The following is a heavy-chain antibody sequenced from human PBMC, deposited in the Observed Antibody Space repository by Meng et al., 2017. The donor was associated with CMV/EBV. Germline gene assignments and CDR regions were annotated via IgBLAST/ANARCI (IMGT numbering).Heavy chain of an antibody. V-gene: IGHV4-34*01. Sequence: DGGSFRGYYWRWLRQPPGKGLEWIGEINHSGSTNYNPSLKSRVTISVDTSKNQFSLKLSSVTAADTAVYYCATRLVPATEYNWFDPWGQGTLVTVSS. D-gene: IGHD2-2*01. CDR3: ATRLVPATEYNWFDP. J-gene: IGHJ5*02. CDR2: INHSGST. CDR1: GGSFRGYY.